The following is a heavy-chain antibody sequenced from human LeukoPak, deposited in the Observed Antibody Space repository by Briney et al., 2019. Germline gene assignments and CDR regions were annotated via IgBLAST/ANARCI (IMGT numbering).Heavy chain of an antibody. CDR3: AKDARELRYFDWLSSSTFDY. D-gene: IGHD3-9*01. Sequence: PGRSLRLSCAASGFTFSSYGMHWVRQAPGKGLEWVAVISYDGSNKYYADSVKGRFTISRDNSKNTLYLQMNSLRAEDTAVYYCAKDARELRYFDWLSSSTFDYWGQGTLVTVSS. CDR2: ISYDGSNK. CDR1: GFTFSSYG. J-gene: IGHJ4*02. V-gene: IGHV3-30*18.